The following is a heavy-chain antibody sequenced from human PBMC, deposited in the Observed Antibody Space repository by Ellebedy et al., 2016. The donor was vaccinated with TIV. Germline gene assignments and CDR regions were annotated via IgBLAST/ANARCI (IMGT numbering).Heavy chain of an antibody. CDR2: ISYSGSP. V-gene: IGHV4-59*01. J-gene: IGHJ4*02. CDR1: SDSISSYH. D-gene: IGHD2-2*01. CDR3: AREVVVVVPPTMRYFDY. Sequence: MPSETLFLTCTVSSDSISSYHWSWVRQPPGKGLEWIGYISYSGSPNYNPSLKSQVTMSLDPSKNQFSLKLSAVTAADTAVYYCAREVVVVVPPTMRYFDYWGQGTLVTVSS.